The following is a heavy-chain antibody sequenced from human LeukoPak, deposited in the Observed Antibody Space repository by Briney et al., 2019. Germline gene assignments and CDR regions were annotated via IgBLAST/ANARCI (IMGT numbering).Heavy chain of an antibody. D-gene: IGHD3-9*01. V-gene: IGHV3-30-3*01. CDR1: RFTFSNYA. Sequence: GRSLRLSCAASRFTFSNYAMHWVRQAPGKGLEWIAVISYDGSNKYYADSVKGRFTISRDNSKNTLYLQMNSLRAEDTALYYCAKDKRDILTGYNWFDPWGQGTLVTVSS. J-gene: IGHJ5*02. CDR2: ISYDGSNK. CDR3: AKDKRDILTGYNWFDP.